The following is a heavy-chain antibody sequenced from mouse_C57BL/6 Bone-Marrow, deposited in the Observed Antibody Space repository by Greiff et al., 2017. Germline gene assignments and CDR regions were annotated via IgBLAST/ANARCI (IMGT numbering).Heavy chain of an antibody. V-gene: IGHV1-26*01. D-gene: IGHD1-1*01. CDR1: GYTFTDYY. J-gene: IGHJ3*01. Sequence: EVKLMESGPELVKPGASVKISCKASGYTFTDYYMNWVKQSHGKSLEWIGDINPNNGGTSYNQKFKGKATLTVDKSSSTAYMELRSLTSEDSAVYYCARRGPYYYGSSSWFAYWGQGTLVTVSA. CDR2: INPNNGGT. CDR3: ARRGPYYYGSSSWFAY.